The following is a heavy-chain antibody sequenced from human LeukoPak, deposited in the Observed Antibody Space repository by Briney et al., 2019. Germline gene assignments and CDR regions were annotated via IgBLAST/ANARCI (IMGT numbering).Heavy chain of an antibody. J-gene: IGHJ4*02. Sequence: SETLSLTCTVSGGSISSGGYYWGWIRQPPGQGLEWIVNIYYSGSTYYNPSLKSRVTISVDTSKNQFSLKLSSVTAADTAVYYCARHASYSSSWTHFDYWGQGTLVTVSS. CDR2: IYYSGST. D-gene: IGHD6-13*01. V-gene: IGHV4-39*01. CDR1: GGSISSGGYY. CDR3: ARHASYSSSWTHFDY.